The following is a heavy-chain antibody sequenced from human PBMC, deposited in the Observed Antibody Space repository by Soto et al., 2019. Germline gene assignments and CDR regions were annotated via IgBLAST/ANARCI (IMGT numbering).Heavy chain of an antibody. CDR1: GFSLSTYG. CDR2: VSGVSGTT. V-gene: IGHV3-23*01. CDR3: AKWNGYGDH. Sequence: EVQLLEYGGGLVQPGGSLRLSCTASGFSLSTYGVTWVRQAPGKGLGWVSGVSGVSGTTHYADSLKGRFTITTDNSENTAYLQMNGLRVEDTAVYYCAKWNGYGDHWGQGTLVTVS. J-gene: IGHJ4*02. D-gene: IGHD1-1*01.